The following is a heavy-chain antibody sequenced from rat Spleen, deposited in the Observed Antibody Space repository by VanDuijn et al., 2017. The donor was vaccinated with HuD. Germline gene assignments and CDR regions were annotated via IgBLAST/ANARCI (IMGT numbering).Heavy chain of an antibody. D-gene: IGHD3-4*01. CDR2: IIYDGSRT. CDR1: GFTFSDYN. CDR3: ARHMANPYYVMDA. J-gene: IGHJ4*01. Sequence: EVQLVESGGGLVQPGRSLKLSCAASGFTFSDYNMAWVRQAPKKGLEWVATIIYDGSRTYYRDSVKGRFTISRDNAKSNLYLQMDSLRSEDTATYYCARHMANPYYVMDAWGQGASVTVSS. V-gene: IGHV5S10*01.